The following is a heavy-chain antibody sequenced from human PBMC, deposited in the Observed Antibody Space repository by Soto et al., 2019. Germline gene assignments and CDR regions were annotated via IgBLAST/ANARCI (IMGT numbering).Heavy chain of an antibody. V-gene: IGHV3-64*01. Sequence: GGSLRLSCAASGFTLTGYAMDWVRKAPGKGLEYVSGIRSNGVGTYYANSVQGRFTISRDNSKNTVYLQMGSLRPEDMAVYYSATRARQDFYYMDVWGKGTTVTVSS. CDR1: GFTLTGYA. CDR2: IRSNGVGT. D-gene: IGHD6-6*01. CDR3: ATRARQDFYYMDV. J-gene: IGHJ6*03.